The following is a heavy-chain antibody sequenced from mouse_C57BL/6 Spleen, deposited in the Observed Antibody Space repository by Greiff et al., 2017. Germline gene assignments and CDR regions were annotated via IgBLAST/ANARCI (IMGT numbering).Heavy chain of an antibody. CDR2: IDPSDSYT. J-gene: IGHJ4*01. V-gene: IGHV1-69*01. D-gene: IGHD2-5*01. Sequence: VQLQQPGAELVMPGASVKLSCKASGYTFTSYWMHWVKQRPGQGLEWIGEIDPSDSYTNYNQKFKGKSTLTVDKSSSTAYMQLSSLTSADSAVYYCARGGSNGPYAMDYWGQGTSVTVSS. CDR3: ARGGSNGPYAMDY. CDR1: GYTFTSYW.